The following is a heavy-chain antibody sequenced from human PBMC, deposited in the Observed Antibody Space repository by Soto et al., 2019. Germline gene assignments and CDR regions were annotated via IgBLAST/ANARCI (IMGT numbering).Heavy chain of an antibody. D-gene: IGHD3-22*01. CDR2: INHSGST. CDR1: GGSFSGYY. CDR3: ARGRYYYDSSGYYSVYYYYYGMDV. Sequence: ASETLSLTCAVYGGSFSGYYWSWIRQPPGKGLEWIGEINHSGSTNYNPSLKSRVTISVDTSKNQFSLKLSSVTAADTAVYYCARGRYYYDSSGYYSVYYYYYGMDVWGQGTTVTVSS. J-gene: IGHJ6*02. V-gene: IGHV4-34*01.